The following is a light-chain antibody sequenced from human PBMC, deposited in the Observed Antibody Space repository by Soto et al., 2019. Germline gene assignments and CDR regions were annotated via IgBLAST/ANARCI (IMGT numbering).Light chain of an antibody. CDR1: QSVSSNY. CDR2: GAS. CDR3: QQYGSSPLT. V-gene: IGKV3-20*01. Sequence: EIVLTQSPGTLSLSPGESATLSCRASQSVSSNYLAWYQQKPGQAPRLLIYGASSRATGIPDRFRGSGSGADFTLTISRLEPEDFAVYYCQQYGSSPLTFGGGTKVDIK. J-gene: IGKJ4*01.